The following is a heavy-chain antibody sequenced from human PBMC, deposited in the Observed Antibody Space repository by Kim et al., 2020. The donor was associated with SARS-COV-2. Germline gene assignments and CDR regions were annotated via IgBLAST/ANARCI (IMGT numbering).Heavy chain of an antibody. J-gene: IGHJ6*04. CDR2: IYTSGST. CDR3: ARTLSPYYYGSGTLYGMDV. Sequence: ETLSLTCTVSGGSISSYYWSWIRQPAGKGLEWIGRIYTSGSTNYNPSLKSRVTMSVDTSKNQFSLKLSSVTAADTAVYYCARTLSPYYYGSGTLYGMDVWGKGTTVTVSS. CDR1: GGSISSYY. D-gene: IGHD3-10*01. V-gene: IGHV4-4*07.